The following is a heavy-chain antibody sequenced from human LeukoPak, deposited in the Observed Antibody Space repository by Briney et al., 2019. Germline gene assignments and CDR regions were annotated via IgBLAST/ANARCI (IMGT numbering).Heavy chain of an antibody. CDR2: IYPGDSDT. V-gene: IGHV5-51*01. CDR1: GYNFPTYW. D-gene: IGHD6-13*01. CDR3: ARWSSSSWGRAHWFDP. J-gene: IGHJ5*02. Sequence: GESVEISCKGSGYNFPTYWIGWVRQMPGKGLEWMGIIYPGDSDTRYSPSFQGQVTISADKSINTAYLQWSSLKASDTAIFYCARWSSSSWGRAHWFDPWGQGTLVTVSS.